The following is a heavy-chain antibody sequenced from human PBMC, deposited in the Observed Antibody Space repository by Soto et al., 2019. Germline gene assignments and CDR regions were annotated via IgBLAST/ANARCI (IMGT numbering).Heavy chain of an antibody. V-gene: IGHV4-39*01. CDR3: ARQPPNPSLTGTTRGYFDY. CDR1: GGSISSSSYY. CDR2: IYYSGST. D-gene: IGHD1-7*01. Sequence: SETLSLTCTVSGGSISSSSYYWGWIRQPPGKGLEWIGSIYYSGSTYYNPSLKSRVTISVDTSKNQFSLKLSSVTAADTAVYYCARQPPNPSLTGTTRGYFDYWGQGTLVTVSS. J-gene: IGHJ4*02.